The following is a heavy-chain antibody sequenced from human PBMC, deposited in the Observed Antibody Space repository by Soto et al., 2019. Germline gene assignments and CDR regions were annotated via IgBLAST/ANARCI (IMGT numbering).Heavy chain of an antibody. CDR2: IYSGGST. CDR3: AREWELPNYYGMDV. D-gene: IGHD1-26*01. V-gene: IGHV3-53*01. J-gene: IGHJ6*02. CDR1: GFTVSSNY. Sequence: EVQLVKSGGGLIQPGGSLRLSCAASGFTVSSNYMSWVRQAPGKGLEWVSVIYSGGSTYYADSVKGRFTISRDNSKNTVHLQMNSLRAEDTAVYYCAREWELPNYYGMDVWGQGTTFTVSS.